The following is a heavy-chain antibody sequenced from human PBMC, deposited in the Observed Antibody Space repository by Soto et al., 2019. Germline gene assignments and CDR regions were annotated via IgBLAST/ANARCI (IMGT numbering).Heavy chain of an antibody. CDR2: ISAHNGNT. J-gene: IGHJ4*02. CDR1: GYGFTTYG. D-gene: IGHD1-1*01. V-gene: IGHV1-18*01. Sequence: QVHLVQSGAEVKKPGASVKVSCKGSGYGFTTYGITWVRQAPGQGLEWMAWISAHNGNTNYAQKLQGRVTVTRDTSTSTAYMELRSLRSDVPAVYYCARGRYGDYWGQGALVTVSS. CDR3: ARGRYGDY.